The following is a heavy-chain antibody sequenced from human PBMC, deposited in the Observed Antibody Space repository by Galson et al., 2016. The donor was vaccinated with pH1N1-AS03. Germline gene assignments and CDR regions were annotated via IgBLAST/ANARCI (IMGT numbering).Heavy chain of an antibody. Sequence: SLRLSCAASGFSFSSYGMHWARQAPGKGLEWVAHIKQDGSEKYYVDSVKGQFTISRDNAKNSLYLQMNSLRAEDTAVYYCARVPYSYGMDVWGQGTTVTVSS. CDR2: IKQDGSEK. CDR3: ARVPYSYGMDV. V-gene: IGHV3-7*01. CDR1: GFSFSSYG. J-gene: IGHJ6*02.